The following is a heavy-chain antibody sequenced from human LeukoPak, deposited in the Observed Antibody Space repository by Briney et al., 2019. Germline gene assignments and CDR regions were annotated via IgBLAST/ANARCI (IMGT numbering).Heavy chain of an antibody. D-gene: IGHD3-10*01. CDR2: ISYSGYT. CDR1: GGSISTYY. J-gene: IGHJ4*02. V-gene: IGHV4-59*08. Sequence: SETLSLTCAVSGGSISTYYWSWIRQSPGKGLEWIGYISYSGYTNYNPSLNSRVTMSVDTYKSQFSLRLSSVTASDTAVYYCARHLDYYGSGSYEFWGQGALVTVSS. CDR3: ARHLDYYGSGSYEF.